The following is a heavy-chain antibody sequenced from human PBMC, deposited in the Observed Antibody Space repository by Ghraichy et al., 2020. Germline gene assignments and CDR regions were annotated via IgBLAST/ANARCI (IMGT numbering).Heavy chain of an antibody. V-gene: IGHV3-21*01. D-gene: IGHD4-17*01. CDR3: ARVQFDYGDYFDAFDI. CDR1: GFTFSSYS. Sequence: GGSLRLSCAASGFTFSSYSMNWVRQAPGKGLEWVSSISSSSSYIYYADSVKGRFTISRDNAKNSLYLQMNSLRAEDTAVYYCARVQFDYGDYFDAFDIWGQGTMVTVSS. CDR2: ISSSSSYI. J-gene: IGHJ3*02.